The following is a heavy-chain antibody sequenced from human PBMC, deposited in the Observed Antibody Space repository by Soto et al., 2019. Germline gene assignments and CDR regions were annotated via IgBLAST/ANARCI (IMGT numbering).Heavy chain of an antibody. J-gene: IGHJ3*02. V-gene: IGHV1-18*04. Sequence: QVPLVQSGAEVKKPGASVKVSCKASGYTFSIYAISWVRQAPGQGLEWMGRISGYNGNTNYDQNFQGRVTLTTDTSTNTAYMELRSLRSDDTAVYYCARDDYNSSGTYSEAFDIWGQGTRVTVSP. D-gene: IGHD3-10*01. CDR3: ARDDYNSSGTYSEAFDI. CDR2: ISGYNGNT. CDR1: GYTFSIYA.